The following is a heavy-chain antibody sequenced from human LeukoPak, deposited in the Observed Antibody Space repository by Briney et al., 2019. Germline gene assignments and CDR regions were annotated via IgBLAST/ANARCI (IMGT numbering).Heavy chain of an antibody. CDR1: GFTFSSYS. J-gene: IGHJ4*02. CDR3: ARLGYCSGGSCSFYFDY. Sequence: AGGSLRLSCAASGFTFSSYSMNWVRQAPGKGLEWVSSISSSSSYIYYADSVKGRFTTSRDNAKNSLYLQMNSLRAEDTAVYYCARLGYCSGGSCSFYFDYWGQGTLVTVSS. D-gene: IGHD2-15*01. V-gene: IGHV3-21*01. CDR2: ISSSSSYI.